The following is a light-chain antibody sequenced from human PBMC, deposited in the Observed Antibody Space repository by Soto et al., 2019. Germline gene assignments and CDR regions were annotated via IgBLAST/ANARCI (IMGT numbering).Light chain of an antibody. Sequence: DIQMTQSPSSVSASVGDRVTITCRASQGISKWLAWYQQKPGEAPKLLIYAASNLRSGVPSRFSGSRSGTELTPPISSLQPKDFGAYYCQQANSLFPLNFGGGTKVEIK. V-gene: IGKV1-12*01. CDR3: QQANSLFPLN. CDR1: QGISKW. J-gene: IGKJ4*01. CDR2: AAS.